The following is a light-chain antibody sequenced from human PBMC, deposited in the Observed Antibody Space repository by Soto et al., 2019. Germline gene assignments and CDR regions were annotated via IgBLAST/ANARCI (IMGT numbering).Light chain of an antibody. V-gene: IGKV3-20*01. CDR1: QTVRNNY. CDR3: QQYGSSGT. CDR2: DAS. J-gene: IGKJ1*01. Sequence: VECAQSPGTLSLSPGERATLSCRASQTVRNNYLAWYQQKPGQAPRLLIYDASSRATGIPDRFSGGGSGTDFTLTISRLEPEDFAVYYCQQYGSSGTFGQGTKVDI.